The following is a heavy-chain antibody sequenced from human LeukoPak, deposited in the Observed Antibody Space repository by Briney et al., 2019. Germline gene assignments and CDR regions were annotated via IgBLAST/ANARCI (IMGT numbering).Heavy chain of an antibody. V-gene: IGHV4-59*01. CDR1: GGSISSYY. D-gene: IGHD4-23*01. CDR2: IYYSGST. Sequence: SETLSLTCTVSGGSISSYYWSWIRQPPGKGLEWIGYIYYSGSTNYNPSLKSRVTISVDTSKNQLSLKLSSVTAADTAVYYCARGSYGGNLDYWGQGTLVTVSS. J-gene: IGHJ4*02. CDR3: ARGSYGGNLDY.